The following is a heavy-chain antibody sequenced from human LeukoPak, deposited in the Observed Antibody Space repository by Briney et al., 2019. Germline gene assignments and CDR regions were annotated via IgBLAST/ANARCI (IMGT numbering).Heavy chain of an antibody. V-gene: IGHV4-59*01. D-gene: IGHD6-6*01. CDR1: GGSISSYY. J-gene: IGHJ6*02. Sequence: TPSETLSLTCTVSGGSISSYYWSWIRQPPGKGLEWIGYIYYSGSTNYNPSLKSRVTISVDTSKNQFSLKLSSVTAADTAVYYCARESALDGMDVWGQGTTVTVSS. CDR2: IYYSGST. CDR3: ARESALDGMDV.